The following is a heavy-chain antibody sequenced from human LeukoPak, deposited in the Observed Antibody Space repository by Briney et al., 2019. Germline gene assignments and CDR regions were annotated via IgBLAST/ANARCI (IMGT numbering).Heavy chain of an antibody. V-gene: IGHV4-34*01. Sequence: SETLSLTCAVYGGSLSGYYWSWIRQPPGEGLEWIGEINHSGSTNYNPSLKSRVTISVDTSKNQFSLKLTSVTAADTAVYFCARAAGPRIVPFYWGQGTLVTVSS. D-gene: IGHD6-25*01. CDR2: INHSGST. CDR1: GGSLSGYY. CDR3: ARAAGPRIVPFY. J-gene: IGHJ4*02.